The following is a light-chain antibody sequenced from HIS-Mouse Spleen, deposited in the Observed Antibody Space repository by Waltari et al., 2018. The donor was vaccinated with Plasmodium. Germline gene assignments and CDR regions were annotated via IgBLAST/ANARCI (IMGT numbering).Light chain of an antibody. Sequence: DIQLTQSPSSLSASVGYSVTITFRASQSIISYLNWYQQKPGKAPNHLIYAASSLQSGVPSRFSGSGSGTDFTLTISSLQPEDFATYYCQQSYSTWTFGQGTKVEIK. CDR2: AAS. V-gene: IGKV1-39*01. CDR1: QSIISY. CDR3: QQSYSTWT. J-gene: IGKJ1*01.